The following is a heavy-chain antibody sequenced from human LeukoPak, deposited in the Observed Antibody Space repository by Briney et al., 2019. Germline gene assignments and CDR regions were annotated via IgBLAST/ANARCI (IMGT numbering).Heavy chain of an antibody. CDR3: ARVGPWVNPDYYYYYMDV. D-gene: IGHD1-14*01. V-gene: IGHV3-21*01. CDR1: RFTFSSYS. CDR2: ISSSSSYI. J-gene: IGHJ6*03. Sequence: GGSLRLSCAASRFTFSSYSMNWVRQAPGKGLAWVSSISSSSSYIYYADSVKGRFTISRDNAKNSLYPQMNSLRAEDTAVYYCARVGPWVNPDYYYYYMDVWGKGTTVTVS.